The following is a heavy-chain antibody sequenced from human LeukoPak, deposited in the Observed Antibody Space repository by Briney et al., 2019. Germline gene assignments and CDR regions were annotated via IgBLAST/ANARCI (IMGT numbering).Heavy chain of an antibody. Sequence: PSVNLSCKASVYTFTSYYMHCVPRAPGQGLEWMVIINPSGGSTSYAQKFQGRVTMTRDTSTRTVYMELSSLRPEDTAVYYCARPTSPYSYGGNTADFDYWGQGTLVTVSS. V-gene: IGHV1-46*01. CDR1: VYTFTSYY. CDR2: INPSGGST. CDR3: ARPTSPYSYGGNTADFDY. D-gene: IGHD4-17*01. J-gene: IGHJ4*02.